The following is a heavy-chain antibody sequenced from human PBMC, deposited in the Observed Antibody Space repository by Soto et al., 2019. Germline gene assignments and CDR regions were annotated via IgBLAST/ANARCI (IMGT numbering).Heavy chain of an antibody. CDR1: GFTFDDYA. Sequence: DVQLVESGGGLVQPGRSLRLSCAASGFTFDDYAMHWVRQAPGKGLEWVSGISWNSGSIGYADSVKGRFTISRDNAKNSLYLQMNSLRAEDTALYYCAKGSTVTMYYYYMDVWGKGTTVTVSS. CDR3: AKGSTVTMYYYYMDV. CDR2: ISWNSGSI. D-gene: IGHD4-17*01. J-gene: IGHJ6*03. V-gene: IGHV3-9*01.